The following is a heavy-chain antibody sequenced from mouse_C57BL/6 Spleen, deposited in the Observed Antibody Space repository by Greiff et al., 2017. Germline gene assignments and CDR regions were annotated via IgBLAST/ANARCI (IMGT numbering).Heavy chain of an antibody. CDR3: ARSTGTGYFDV. CDR2: IDPANGNT. J-gene: IGHJ1*03. D-gene: IGHD4-1*02. V-gene: IGHV14-3*01. Sequence: EVQLQQSVAELVRPGASVKLSCTASGFNFKNTYMHWVKQRPEQGLEWIGRIDPANGNTKYAAKFQGKATLTADKSSNTAYMQLSSLTSEDPAIYYCARSTGTGYFDVWGTGTTVTVSS. CDR1: GFNFKNTY.